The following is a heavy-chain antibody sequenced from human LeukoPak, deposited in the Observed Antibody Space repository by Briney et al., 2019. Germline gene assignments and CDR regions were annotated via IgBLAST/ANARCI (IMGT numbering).Heavy chain of an antibody. D-gene: IGHD3-22*01. CDR2: ISGSGGST. CDR1: GFTFSSYG. CDR3: AKAQDYYDSSGYYYVLSHAFDI. Sequence: GGSLRLSCAASGFTFSSYGMSWVRQAPGKGLEWVSAISGSGGSTYYADSVKGRFTISRDNSKNTLYLQMNSLRAEDTAVYYCAKAQDYYDSSGYYYVLSHAFDIWGQGTMVTVSS. V-gene: IGHV3-23*01. J-gene: IGHJ3*02.